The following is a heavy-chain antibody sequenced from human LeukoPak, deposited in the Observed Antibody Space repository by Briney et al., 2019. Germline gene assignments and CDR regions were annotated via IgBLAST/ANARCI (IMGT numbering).Heavy chain of an antibody. Sequence: PSETLSLTCTVSGGSISSYYWSWIRQPPGKGLEWIGEINHSGSTNYNPSLKSRVTISVDTSKNQFSLKLSSVTAADTAVYYCARGVWGSSWYGDYWGQGTLVTVSS. V-gene: IGHV4-34*01. CDR3: ARGVWGSSWYGDY. CDR2: INHSGST. J-gene: IGHJ4*02. CDR1: GGSISSYY. D-gene: IGHD6-13*01.